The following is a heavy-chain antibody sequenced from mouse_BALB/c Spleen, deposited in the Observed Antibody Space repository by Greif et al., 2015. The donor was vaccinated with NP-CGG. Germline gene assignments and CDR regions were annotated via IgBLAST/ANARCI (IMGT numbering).Heavy chain of an antibody. CDR2: INSNGGST. V-gene: IGHV5-6-3*01. CDR3: ATGFAY. J-gene: IGHJ3*01. Sequence: EVQLVESGGGLVQPGGSLKPSCAASGFTFSSYGMSWVRQTPDKRLELVATINSNGGSTYYPDSVKGRFTISRDNAKNTLYLQMSSLKSEDTAMYFCATGFAYWGQGTLVTVSA. CDR1: GFTFSSYG.